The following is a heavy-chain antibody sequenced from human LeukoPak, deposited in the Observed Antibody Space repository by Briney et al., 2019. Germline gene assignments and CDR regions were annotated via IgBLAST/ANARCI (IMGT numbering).Heavy chain of an antibody. CDR2: IYHSGST. Sequence: PSGTLSLTCAVSGGSISSSNWWSWVRQPPGKGLEWIGEIYHSGSTNYNPSLKSRVTISVDKSKNQFSLKLSSVTAADTAVYYCARDYGSGSYYPDAFDIWGQGTMVTVSS. D-gene: IGHD3-10*01. CDR1: GGSISSSNW. V-gene: IGHV4-4*02. J-gene: IGHJ3*02. CDR3: ARDYGSGSYYPDAFDI.